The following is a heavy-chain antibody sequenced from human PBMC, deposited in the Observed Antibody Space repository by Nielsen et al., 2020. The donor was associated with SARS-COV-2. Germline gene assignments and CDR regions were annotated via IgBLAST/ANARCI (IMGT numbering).Heavy chain of an antibody. D-gene: IGHD1-26*01. V-gene: IGHV1-18*01. J-gene: IGHJ5*02. CDR3: ARALRSRGWFDP. CDR1: GYTFTSYG. Sequence: ASVKVSCKASGYTFTSYGISWVRQAPGQGLEWMGWISDYNGNTNYAQKLQGRVTMTTNTSTSTAYMELRSLRSDDTAVYDCARALRSRGWFDPWGQGTLVTVSS. CDR2: ISDYNGNT.